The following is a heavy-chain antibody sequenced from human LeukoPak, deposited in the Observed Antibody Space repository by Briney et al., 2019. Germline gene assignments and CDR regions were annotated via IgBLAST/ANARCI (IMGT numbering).Heavy chain of an antibody. J-gene: IGHJ4*02. CDR2: IKGDGSAK. Sequence: PGGSLRLSCAASGFAFSDSWMTWIRQAPGKGLEWVAFIKGDGSAKKYVDSVKGRFTISRDNAKNSLYLQMNSLRADDTAIYYCARDKIVGPTTLDYWGQGTLVTVSS. V-gene: IGHV3-7*01. CDR1: GFAFSDSW. CDR3: ARDKIVGPTTLDY. D-gene: IGHD1-26*01.